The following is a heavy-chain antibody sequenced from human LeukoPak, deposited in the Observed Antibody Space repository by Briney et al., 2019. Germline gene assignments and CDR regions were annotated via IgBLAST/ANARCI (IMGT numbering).Heavy chain of an antibody. CDR2: IWYDGSNK. Sequence: PGRSLRLSCAASGFTFSSYGMHWVRQAPGKGLEWVAVIWYDGSNKYYADSVKGRFTISRDNSKNTLYLQMNSLRAEDTAVYYCARSVGDGWELTPYYYYCMDVWGQGTTVTVSS. J-gene: IGHJ6*02. D-gene: IGHD1-26*01. CDR1: GFTFSSYG. V-gene: IGHV3-33*01. CDR3: ARSVGDGWELTPYYYYCMDV.